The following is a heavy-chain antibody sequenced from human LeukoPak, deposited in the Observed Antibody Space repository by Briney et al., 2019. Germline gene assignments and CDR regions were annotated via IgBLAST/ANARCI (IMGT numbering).Heavy chain of an antibody. J-gene: IGHJ4*02. V-gene: IGHV1-69*13. CDR3: ARSQGYSYGSSY. CDR2: IVPILGTA. D-gene: IGHD5-18*01. Sequence: SVKVSCKAPGGSFARYAISWVRQAPGQGLEWMGGIVPILGTANYAQKFQGRVTITADDSTGTAYMELTSLRSADTAVYYCARSQGYSYGSSYWGQGTLVTVSS. CDR1: GGSFARYA.